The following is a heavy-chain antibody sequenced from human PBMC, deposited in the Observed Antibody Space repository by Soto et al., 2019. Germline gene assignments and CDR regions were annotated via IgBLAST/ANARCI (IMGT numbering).Heavy chain of an antibody. CDR1: VYTFTSYW. V-gene: IGHV5-10-1*01. J-gene: IGHJ4*02. D-gene: IGHD6-19*01. CDR2: IYFSDSYM. CDR3: ARHDGRGWPFDH. Sequence: PGESLKISCNGSVYTFTSYWITWVRQMPGKCPEWLATIYFSDSYMXXSPSFQGXXTMSAYKSVSAXYLQWXSLKASDSAMYYCARHDGRGWPFDHWRLGTLVTXSS.